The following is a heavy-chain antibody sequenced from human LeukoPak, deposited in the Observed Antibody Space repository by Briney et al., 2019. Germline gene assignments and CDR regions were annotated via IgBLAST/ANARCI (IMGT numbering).Heavy chain of an antibody. CDR3: AKDLSFSSGYDSGY. V-gene: IGHV3-23*01. CDR1: GFTFSSYA. CDR2: ISGSGGST. D-gene: IGHD5-12*01. Sequence: GGSLRLSCAASGFTFSSYAMSWVRQAPGKGLECVSAISGSGGSTYYADCVKGRFTISRDNSKNTLYLQMNSMRADDTAVYYCAKDLSFSSGYDSGYWGQGTLVTVSS. J-gene: IGHJ4*02.